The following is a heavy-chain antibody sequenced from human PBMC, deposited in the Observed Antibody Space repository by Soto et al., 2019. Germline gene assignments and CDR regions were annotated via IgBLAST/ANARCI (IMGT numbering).Heavy chain of an antibody. CDR2: ISYDGSNK. J-gene: IGHJ5*02. Sequence: QVQLVESGGGVVQPGRSLRLSCAASGFTFSSYGMHWVRQAPGKGLEWVAVISYDGSNKYYADSVKGRFTISRDNSKNTLYLQRNSLRAEDTAVYYCASSSSGSWFDPWGQGTLVTVSS. D-gene: IGHD1-26*01. CDR1: GFTFSSYG. CDR3: ASSSSGSWFDP. V-gene: IGHV3-30*03.